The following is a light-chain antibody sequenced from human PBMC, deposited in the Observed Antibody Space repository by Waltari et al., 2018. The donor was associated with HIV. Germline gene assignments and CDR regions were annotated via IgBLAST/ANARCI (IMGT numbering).Light chain of an antibody. J-gene: IGKJ3*01. V-gene: IGKV3-11*01. CDR2: DTS. CDR1: QSDNYY. Sequence: VLTQSPVTLSVSPGESVTLSCRAGQSDNYYLSGYQQKPGQPPRLLIYDTSKRATGIPARFSGSGSGIDFTLAISSLEPEDFAVYYCQQHSNWPLITFGPGTKVDVK. CDR3: QQHSNWPLIT.